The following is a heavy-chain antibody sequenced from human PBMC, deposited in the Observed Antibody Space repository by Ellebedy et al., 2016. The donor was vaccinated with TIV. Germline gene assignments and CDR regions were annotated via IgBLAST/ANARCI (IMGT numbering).Heavy chain of an antibody. J-gene: IGHJ4*02. V-gene: IGHV3-30*02. CDR2: VWYDGSNK. Sequence: GESLKISXAASGFTFSSYGMHWVRQAPGKGLEWVSFVWYDGSNKFYADSVKGRFTMSRDNSKNTLFLQMNSLRAEDTALYYCATRGGYWGQGTLVTVSS. CDR3: ATRGGY. CDR1: GFTFSSYG.